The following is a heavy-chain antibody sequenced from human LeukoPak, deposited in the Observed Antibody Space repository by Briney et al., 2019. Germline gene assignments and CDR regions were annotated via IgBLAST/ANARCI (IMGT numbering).Heavy chain of an antibody. V-gene: IGHV4-39*01. CDR2: IYDSGRT. J-gene: IGHJ4*02. D-gene: IGHD3-22*01. CDR3: ARAEGAYDRAFDT. CDR1: GGSIRSSYYY. Sequence: KPSETLSLTCTVSGGSIRSSYYYWGWIRQPPGKGLEWIGSIYDSGRTYYNPSLKSRVTISVDTSKNQFSLKLNSVTAADTAVYYCARAEGAYDRAFDTWGQGTLVTVSS.